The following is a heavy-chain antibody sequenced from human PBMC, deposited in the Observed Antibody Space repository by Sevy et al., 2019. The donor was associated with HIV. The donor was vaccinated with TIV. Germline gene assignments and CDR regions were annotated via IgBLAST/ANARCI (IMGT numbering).Heavy chain of an antibody. J-gene: IGHJ6*02. CDR1: GFTFSSYS. V-gene: IGHV3-21*01. Sequence: GGSLRLSCAASGFTFSSYSMNWVRQAPGKGLEWVSSISSSSSYIYYADSVKGRFTISRDNAKNSLYLQMNSLRAEDTAVYYCAREGGGILWFGELLNNYYHYGMDVWGQGTTVTVSS. CDR3: AREGGGILWFGELLNNYYHYGMDV. D-gene: IGHD3-10*01. CDR2: ISSSSSYI.